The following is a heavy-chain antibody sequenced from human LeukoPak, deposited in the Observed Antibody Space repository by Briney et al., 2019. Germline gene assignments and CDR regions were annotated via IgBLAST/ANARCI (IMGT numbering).Heavy chain of an antibody. CDR3: ARVGTATGWFDP. V-gene: IGHV4-39*07. J-gene: IGHJ5*02. Sequence: KPSETLSLTCTVSGGSISSSSYYWGWIRQPPGKGLEWIGSIYYSGSTYYNPSLKSRVTISVDTSKNQFSLKLSSVTAADTAVYYCARVGTATGWFDPWGQGTLVTVSS. CDR1: GGSISSSSYY. CDR2: IYYSGST.